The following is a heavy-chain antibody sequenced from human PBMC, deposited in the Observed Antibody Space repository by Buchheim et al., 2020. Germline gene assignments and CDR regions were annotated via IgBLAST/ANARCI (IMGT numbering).Heavy chain of an antibody. Sequence: EVQLVESGGGLVQPGGSLRLSCAASGFIFSNFEMNWVRQAPGKGLEWVSYISSSGSLTYYVDSVKGRFTISRDNAANSLYLQMNSLRAEDTAVYYCARKPFTVTPPDYWGQGTL. D-gene: IGHD4-17*01. V-gene: IGHV3-48*03. CDR3: ARKPFTVTPPDY. CDR2: ISSSGSLT. J-gene: IGHJ4*02. CDR1: GFIFSNFE.